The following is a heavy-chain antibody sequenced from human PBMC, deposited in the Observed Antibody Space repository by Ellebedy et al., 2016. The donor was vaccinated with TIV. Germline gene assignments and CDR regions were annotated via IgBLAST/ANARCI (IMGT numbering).Heavy chain of an antibody. CDR2: IYYSGNT. J-gene: IGHJ4*02. CDR3: ARRKVTIPRADAYFDY. V-gene: IGHV4-39*01. Sequence: GSLRLSXTVSGGSISSSSSYWGWIRQPPGKGLEWIGSIYYSGNTYYNPSLKSRVTISIDTSKNQFSLRLSSVTAADTAIYRCARRKVTIPRADAYFDYWGQGILVTVSS. D-gene: IGHD3-3*01. CDR1: GGSISSSSSY.